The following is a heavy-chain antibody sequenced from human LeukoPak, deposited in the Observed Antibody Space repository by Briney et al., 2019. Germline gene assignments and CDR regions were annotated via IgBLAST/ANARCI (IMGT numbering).Heavy chain of an antibody. D-gene: IGHD6-13*01. J-gene: IGHJ6*02. Sequence: SETLSLTCTVSGGSISSYYWSWIRQPPGKGLEWIGYIYYSGSTNYNPSLKSRVTISVDTSKNQFSLKLSSVTAADTAVYYCARVAAAGASPVYYYYYYGMDVWGQGTTVTVSS. CDR3: ARVAAAGASPVYYYYYYGMDV. CDR2: IYYSGST. V-gene: IGHV4-59*01. CDR1: GGSISSYY.